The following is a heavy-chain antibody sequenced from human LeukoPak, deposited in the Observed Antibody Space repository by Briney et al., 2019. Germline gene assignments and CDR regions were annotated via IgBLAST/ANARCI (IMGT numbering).Heavy chain of an antibody. Sequence: PSETLSLTCSVSSGSISSYHWSWIRQPPGKGLEWIGYIYYSGSTNYNPSLKSRVTISVDTSKNQFSLKLSSVTAADTAVYYCARGQYDSFDPWGQGTLVTVSS. CDR2: IYYSGST. J-gene: IGHJ5*02. CDR1: SGSISSYH. V-gene: IGHV4-59*01. D-gene: IGHD3-3*01. CDR3: ARGQYDSFDP.